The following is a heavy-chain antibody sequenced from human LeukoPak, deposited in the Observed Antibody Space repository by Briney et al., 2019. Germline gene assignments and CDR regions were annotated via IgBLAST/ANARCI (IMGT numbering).Heavy chain of an antibody. CDR2: IFYNGKT. V-gene: IGHV4-39*01. CDR3: ARQDARLNWFDP. Sequence: SETLSLTCTVSGGSIDTTTYYWAWIRQPPGKGLEWIGSIFYNGKTYYNPSLDTRLTMSVDASERHFSLHLSSVTAADTAVYFCARQDARLNWFDPWGQGTLVTVSS. CDR1: GGSIDTTTYY. J-gene: IGHJ5*02.